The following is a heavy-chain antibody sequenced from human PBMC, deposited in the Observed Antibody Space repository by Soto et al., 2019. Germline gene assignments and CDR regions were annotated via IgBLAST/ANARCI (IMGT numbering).Heavy chain of an antibody. D-gene: IGHD6-25*01. V-gene: IGHV4-59*01. Sequence: HVQLQESGPGLVKPSETLSLTCTVSGASITQYYWNWIRQSPGKGLEWIVSVSSTGSTVYNPSLPSRVTVSLDTSKNQFSLTLNSVTAADTAVYHGARGGGTPYHNPEFDFWGQGTLVTVSS. CDR3: ARGGGTPYHNPEFDF. CDR1: GASITQYY. J-gene: IGHJ4*02. CDR2: VSSTGST.